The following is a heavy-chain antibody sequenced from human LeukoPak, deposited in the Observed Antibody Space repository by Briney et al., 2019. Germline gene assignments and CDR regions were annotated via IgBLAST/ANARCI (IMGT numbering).Heavy chain of an antibody. CDR1: GFTFSSYA. CDR3: ARATRVAWFDP. V-gene: IGHV3-30*02. Sequence: GGSLRLSCAASGFTFSSYAMHWVHQAPGKGLEWVAFIRYNGNNQYYADFVKGRFTISRDNAKNSLYLQMNSLRAEDTAVYYCARATRVAWFDPWGQGTLVTVSS. J-gene: IGHJ5*02. CDR2: IRYNGNNQ.